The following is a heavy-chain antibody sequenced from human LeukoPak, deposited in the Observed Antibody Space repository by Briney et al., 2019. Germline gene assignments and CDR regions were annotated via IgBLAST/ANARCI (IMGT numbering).Heavy chain of an antibody. Sequence: SVNVSCKASGGTFSSYAISWVRQAPGQGLEWVGGIIPILGTTNYAQKFQGRVTIHTDESTGTAYMELSSLRAEDTAVYYCASSGVWDIVGYSCPASIRENWFDPWGQGTLVTVSS. CDR3: ASSGVWDIVGYSCPASIRENWFDP. J-gene: IGHJ5*02. V-gene: IGHV1-69*05. CDR1: GGTFSSYA. D-gene: IGHD2-15*01. CDR2: IIPILGTT.